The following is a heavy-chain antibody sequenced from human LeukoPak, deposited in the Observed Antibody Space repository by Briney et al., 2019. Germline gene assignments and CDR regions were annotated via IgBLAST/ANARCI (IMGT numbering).Heavy chain of an antibody. D-gene: IGHD3-22*01. CDR3: ARDMWLTSF. CDR2: FYYSGSA. J-gene: IGHJ4*02. Sequence: SETLSLTCTVSGVSISSHYWSWIQQPPGRGLEWIGYFYYSGSANYNPSLKSRVTMSVDTSKNQFSLKLSSVTAADTAVYYCARDMWLTSFWGQGTLVTVSS. CDR1: GVSISSHY. V-gene: IGHV4-59*11.